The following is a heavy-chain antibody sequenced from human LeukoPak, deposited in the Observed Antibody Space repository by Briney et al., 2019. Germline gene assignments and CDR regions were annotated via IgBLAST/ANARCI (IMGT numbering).Heavy chain of an antibody. CDR2: IRSDGINK. CDR3: AKDVHGGNSVYADYFDY. Sequence: GGSLRLSCAASGFTFSNYGMHWVRQAPGKGLEWVAFIRSDGINKYHADSVKGRFTISRDNSKNTLYLQMNSLRAEDTAVYYCAKDVHGGNSVYADYFDYWGQGTLVTVSS. D-gene: IGHD4-23*01. J-gene: IGHJ4*02. CDR1: GFTFSNYG. V-gene: IGHV3-30*02.